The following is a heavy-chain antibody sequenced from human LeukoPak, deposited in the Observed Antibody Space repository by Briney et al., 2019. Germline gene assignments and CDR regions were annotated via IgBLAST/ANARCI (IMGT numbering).Heavy chain of an antibody. CDR3: AREGPGYYDSSGYSNAFDI. J-gene: IGHJ3*02. V-gene: IGHV3-21*01. CDR1: GFTFSSYS. CDR2: INSSSSYI. D-gene: IGHD3-22*01. Sequence: GGSLRLSCAASGFTFSSYSMNWVRQAPGKGLEWVSSINSSSSYIYYADSVKGRFTISRDNAKNTLYLQMNSLRAEDTAVYYCAREGPGYYDSSGYSNAFDIWGQGTMVTVSS.